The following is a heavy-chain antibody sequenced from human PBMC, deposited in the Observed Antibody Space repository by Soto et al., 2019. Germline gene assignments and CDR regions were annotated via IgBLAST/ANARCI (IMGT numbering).Heavy chain of an antibody. V-gene: IGHV4-34*01. CDR3: ARGGSSDWQVALDI. CDR1: AGSFSHYY. D-gene: IGHD6-19*01. CDR2: IKHGGSS. J-gene: IGHJ3*02. Sequence: QVQQQPWGAGLLKPSETLSLTCTVYAGSFSHYYWNWIRQSPGKGLEWIGKIKHGGSSSYNPSLRSRVSLSVDMSKIQFYLTLSSVTASATAVSYCARGGSSDWQVALDIWGPGTMGPVSS.